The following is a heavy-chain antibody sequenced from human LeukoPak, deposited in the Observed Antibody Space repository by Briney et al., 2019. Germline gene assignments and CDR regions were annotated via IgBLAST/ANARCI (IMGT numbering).Heavy chain of an antibody. Sequence: GRCLRLACAASGFTVSSNCASSVSHAAREWLGCISVISSGGSTYYADSVKDRFTISRDNSKNTLYLQMNRLRAEATAVYYCASASSWYPEFDNWGQGTLVTVSS. V-gene: IGHV3-53*01. CDR2: ISSGGST. CDR3: ASASSWYPEFDN. D-gene: IGHD6-13*01. CDR1: GFTVSSNC. J-gene: IGHJ4*02.